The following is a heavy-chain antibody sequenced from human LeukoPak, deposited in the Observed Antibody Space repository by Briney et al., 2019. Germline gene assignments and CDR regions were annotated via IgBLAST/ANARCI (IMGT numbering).Heavy chain of an antibody. CDR3: ARKYSPYYYYMDV. CDR2: TNTDESRT. D-gene: IGHD6-6*01. Sequence: PGGSLRLSCAASGFTFGDYWMHWVRQAPGKGLVWVSRTNTDESRTSYTDSVKGRFTISRDNARNTLYLQMSSLRVEDTAVYYCARKYSPYYYYMDVWGKGTTVTVSS. J-gene: IGHJ6*03. V-gene: IGHV3-74*01. CDR1: GFTFGDYW.